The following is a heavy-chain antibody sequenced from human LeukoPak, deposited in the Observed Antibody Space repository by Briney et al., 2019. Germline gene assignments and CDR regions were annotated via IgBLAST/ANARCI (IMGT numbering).Heavy chain of an antibody. CDR2: IYYSGST. CDR3: ARDSSGYQSFDY. J-gene: IGHJ4*02. D-gene: IGHD3-22*01. CDR1: GGSISSYY. Sequence: SETLSLTCTVSGGSISSYYWSWIRQPPGKGLEWTGYIYYSGSTNYNPSLKSRVTISVDTSKNQFSLKLSSVTAADTAVYYCARDSSGYQSFDYWGQGTLVTVSS. V-gene: IGHV4-59*01.